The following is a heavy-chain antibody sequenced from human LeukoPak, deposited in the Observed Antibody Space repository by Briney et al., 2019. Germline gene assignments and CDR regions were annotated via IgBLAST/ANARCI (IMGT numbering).Heavy chain of an antibody. Sequence: ASVKVSCKASGYTFTSYYMHWVRQAPGQGLEWMGIINPSGGSTSYAQKFQGRVTMTRDMSTSTVYMELSSLRSEDTAVYYCAREEGLLWFGESSDYFDYWGQGTLVTVSS. D-gene: IGHD3-10*01. CDR1: GYTFTSYY. CDR3: AREEGLLWFGESSDYFDY. J-gene: IGHJ4*02. CDR2: INPSGGST. V-gene: IGHV1-46*01.